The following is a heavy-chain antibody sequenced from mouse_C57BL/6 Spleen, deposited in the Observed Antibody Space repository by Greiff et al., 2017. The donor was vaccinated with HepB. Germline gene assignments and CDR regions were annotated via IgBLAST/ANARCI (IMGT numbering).Heavy chain of an antibody. Sequence: EVQGVESGGGLVKPGGSLKLSCAASGFTFSDYGMHWVRQAPEKGLEWVAYISSGSSTIYYADTVKGRFTIARDNAKNTLFLQMTSLRSEDTAMDYCARPGITTGVAHWYFDVWGTGTTVTVSS. CDR1: GFTFSDYG. V-gene: IGHV5-17*01. CDR3: ARPGITTGVAHWYFDV. D-gene: IGHD1-1*01. CDR2: ISSGSSTI. J-gene: IGHJ1*03.